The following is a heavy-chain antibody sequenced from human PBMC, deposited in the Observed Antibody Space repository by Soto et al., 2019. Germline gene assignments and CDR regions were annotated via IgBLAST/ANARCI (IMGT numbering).Heavy chain of an antibody. Sequence: EVQLVESGGGLVQPGGSLRLSCAASGFTFSSYAMHWVRQAPGKGLEYVSAITSNGDHTDYASSVKGRFTISRDNSKNTLYLQMGGLRVEDMAVYYCARRIPFGYGMDVWGQGTTVTVSS. J-gene: IGHJ6*02. V-gene: IGHV3-64*01. CDR2: ITSNGDHT. CDR3: ARRIPFGYGMDV. CDR1: GFTFSSYA. D-gene: IGHD2-21*01.